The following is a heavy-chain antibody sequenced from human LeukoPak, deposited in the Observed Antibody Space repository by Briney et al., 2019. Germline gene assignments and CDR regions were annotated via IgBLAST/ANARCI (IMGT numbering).Heavy chain of an antibody. V-gene: IGHV7-4-1*02. D-gene: IGHD2-2*01. CDR2: INTNTGNP. CDR1: GYTFTDHA. CDR3: ARDKTSEYCSSTSCYGVTRWFDP. Sequence: ASVKVSCKASGYTFTDHAINWVRQAPGQGLEYMGWINTNTGNPTYAQAFTGRIVFSLDTSVSTAYLQITSLKADDTAVYYCARDKTSEYCSSTSCYGVTRWFDPWGQGTLVTVSS. J-gene: IGHJ5*02.